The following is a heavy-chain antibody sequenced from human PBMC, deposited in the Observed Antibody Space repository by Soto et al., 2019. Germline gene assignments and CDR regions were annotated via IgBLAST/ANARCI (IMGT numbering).Heavy chain of an antibody. CDR1: GGSISSGDYY. V-gene: IGHV4-30-4*01. Sequence: QVQLQESGPGLVKPSQTLSLTCTVSGGSISSGDYYWSWIRQPPGKGLEWIGYIYYSGSTYYNPSLESRVTMSLDASRNQFSLQLSSVTAADTAVYYCARVVTRTTTATPYLSDYGVDVWGQGTSVTVSS. J-gene: IGHJ6*02. D-gene: IGHD1-1*01. CDR3: ARVVTRTTTATPYLSDYGVDV. CDR2: IYYSGST.